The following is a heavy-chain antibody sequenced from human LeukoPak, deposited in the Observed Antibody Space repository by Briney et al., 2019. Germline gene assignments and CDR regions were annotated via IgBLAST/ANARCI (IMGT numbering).Heavy chain of an antibody. D-gene: IGHD3-16*01. CDR1: GFTFSSYS. CDR3: ARDRWGYFDY. J-gene: IGHJ4*02. Sequence: GGSLRFSCAASGFTFSSYSMNWVRQAPGKGLEWVSSISSSSSYIYYADSVKGRFTISRDNAKNSLYLQMNSLRAEDTAVYYCARDRWGYFDYWGQGTLVTVSS. CDR2: ISSSSSYI. V-gene: IGHV3-21*01.